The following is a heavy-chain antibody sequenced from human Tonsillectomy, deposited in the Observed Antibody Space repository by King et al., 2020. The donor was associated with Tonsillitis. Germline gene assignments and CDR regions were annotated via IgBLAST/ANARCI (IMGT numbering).Heavy chain of an antibody. V-gene: IGHV3-33*05. Sequence: VQLVESGGGVVQPGGSLRLSCAASGFTFSNYGMHWVRQAPGKGLEWVAVISYDGSNKYYADSVKGRFTISRDSSKNTLYLQMNTLRAEDTAVCYCAREFNWGEDCGAFEIWGQGTLVTVSS. D-gene: IGHD7-27*01. J-gene: IGHJ3*02. CDR3: AREFNWGEDCGAFEI. CDR2: ISYDGSNK. CDR1: GFTFSNYG.